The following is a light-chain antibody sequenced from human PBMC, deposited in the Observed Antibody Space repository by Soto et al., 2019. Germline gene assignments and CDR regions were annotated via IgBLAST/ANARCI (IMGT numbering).Light chain of an antibody. CDR1: QSVSTN. CDR3: QQYHNWPIT. J-gene: IGKJ5*01. CDR2: DAS. Sequence: EIVMTQSPVTQSVSPGERATLSSRASQSVSTNLAWHQQKPGQAPRILMYDASTRATGIPARFSGSGSGTEFTLTISSLQSEDFAVYYCQQYHNWPITFGQGTRLEIK. V-gene: IGKV3-15*01.